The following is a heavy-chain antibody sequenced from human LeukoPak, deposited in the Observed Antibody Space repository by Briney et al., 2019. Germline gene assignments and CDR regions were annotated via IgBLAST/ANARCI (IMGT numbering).Heavy chain of an antibody. V-gene: IGHV3-23*01. CDR3: AKQYIVTTWYWFGS. CDR2: ISPGGEET. J-gene: IGHJ5*01. CDR1: GFTFSSFA. D-gene: IGHD4-17*01. Sequence: GGSLSLSCSASGFTFSSFAMNWVRQAPGKGLEWVSSISPGGEETYYADSVEGRFTVSRDNSKNTLSLQMNSLRAEDTAVYYCAKQYIVTTWYWFGSWGQGTLVTVSS.